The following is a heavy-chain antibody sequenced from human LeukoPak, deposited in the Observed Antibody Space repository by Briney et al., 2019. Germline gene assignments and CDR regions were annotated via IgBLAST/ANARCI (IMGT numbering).Heavy chain of an antibody. D-gene: IGHD2-2*01. CDR1: GYTFTSYD. CDR2: MNPNSGNT. Sequence: ASVKVSCKASGYTFTSYDINWVRQATGQGLEWMGWMNPNSGNTGYAQKFQGRVTMTTDTSTSTAYMELRSLRSDDTAVYYCARVGYCSSTSCTYFDYWGQGTLVTVSS. V-gene: IGHV1-8*02. J-gene: IGHJ4*02. CDR3: ARVGYCSSTSCTYFDY.